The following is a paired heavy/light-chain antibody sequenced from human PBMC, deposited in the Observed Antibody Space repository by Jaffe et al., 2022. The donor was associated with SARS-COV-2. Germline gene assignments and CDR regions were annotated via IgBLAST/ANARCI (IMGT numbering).Heavy chain of an antibody. Sequence: EVQLVESGGGLVKPGGSLRLSCAASGFTFSSYSMNWVRQAPGKGLEWVSSISSSSSYIYYADSVKGRFTISRDNAKNSLYLQMNSLRAEDTAVYYCARTYCTNGVCYSYYYYYGMDVWGQGTTVTVSS. CDR3: ARTYCTNGVCYSYYYYYGMDV. D-gene: IGHD2-8*01. V-gene: IGHV3-21*01. J-gene: IGHJ6*02. CDR1: GFTFSSYS. CDR2: ISSSSSYI.
Light chain of an antibody. J-gene: IGKJ3*01. CDR1: QGISNY. CDR3: QKYNSAPFT. Sequence: DIQMTQSPSSLSASVGDRVTITCRASQGISNYLAWYQQKPGKVPKLLIYAASTLQSGVPSRFSGSGSGTDFTLTISSLQPEDVATYYCQKYNSAPFTFGPGTKVDIK. CDR2: AAS. V-gene: IGKV1-27*01.